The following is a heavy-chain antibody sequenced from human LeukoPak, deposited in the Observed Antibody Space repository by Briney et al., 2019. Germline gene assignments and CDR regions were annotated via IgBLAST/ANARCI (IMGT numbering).Heavy chain of an antibody. CDR1: GFAFGSEA. D-gene: IGHD1-14*01. V-gene: IGHV3-15*01. J-gene: IGHJ4*02. CDR2: IKSKPDGGTS. Sequence: GGSLRLSCAVSGFAFGSEAMSWVRQAPGKGLEWVGRIKSKPDGGTSDFAAPVKGRFTISRDDSKNTLYLQMNSLKTEDTAVYYCTTDTGGFWGQGTLVTVSS. CDR3: TTDTGGF.